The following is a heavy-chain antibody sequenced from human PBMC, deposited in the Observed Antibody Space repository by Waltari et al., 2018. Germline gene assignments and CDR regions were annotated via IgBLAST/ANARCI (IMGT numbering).Heavy chain of an antibody. D-gene: IGHD6-19*01. J-gene: IGHJ6*02. V-gene: IGHV3-23*01. CDR1: GFTFSSYA. CDR3: AKCRPVAGRFFYYYGMDV. CDR2: IWGSGGST. Sequence: EVQLLESGGGLVQPGGSLRLSCAASGFTFSSYAMSWVRQAPGKGLEWVSAIWGSGGSTYYADSVKGRFTISRDNSKNTLYLQMNSLRAEDTAVYYCAKCRPVAGRFFYYYGMDVWGQGTTVTVSS.